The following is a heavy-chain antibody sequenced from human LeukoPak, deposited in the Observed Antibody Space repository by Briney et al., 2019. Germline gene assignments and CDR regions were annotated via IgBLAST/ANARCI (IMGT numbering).Heavy chain of an antibody. CDR1: GFTFSSYS. J-gene: IGHJ4*02. D-gene: IGHD3-10*01. CDR3: AKGYSRTTASYFDY. V-gene: IGHV3-23*01. CDR2: ISGSGASA. Sequence: GGSLRLSCAASGFTFSSYSMNWVRQAPGKGLEWVSPISGSGASAHYADSVKGRFTTSRDNSKNTLYLQMNSLTAEDTAVYYCAKGYSRTTASYFDYWGQGILVTVSS.